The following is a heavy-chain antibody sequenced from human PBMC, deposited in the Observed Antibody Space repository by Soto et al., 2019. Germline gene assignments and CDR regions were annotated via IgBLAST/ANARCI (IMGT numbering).Heavy chain of an antibody. V-gene: IGHV4-39*01. CDR3: ASPRVYSSSPRYDY. Sequence: SETLSRSCTVSARSISCSSYYWGPIRHPPGKGPEWIGSLYYSGSTYYNPSLRSRVTISVDTSKNQFTLKLSSVTAADTAVYYCASPRVYSSSPRYDYWGQGTLVTVSS. CDR1: ARSISCSSYY. J-gene: IGHJ4*02. D-gene: IGHD6-6*01. CDR2: LYYSGST.